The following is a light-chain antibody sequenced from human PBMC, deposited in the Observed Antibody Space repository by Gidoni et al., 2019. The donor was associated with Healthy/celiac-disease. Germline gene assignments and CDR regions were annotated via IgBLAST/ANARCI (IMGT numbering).Light chain of an antibody. Sequence: QSVLTQPPSASGTPGPRVTISSSGSSSNIGSNTVHGYQQLPGTAPKLLIYSNNQRPSGVPDRFSCSKSGTSASLAISGLQSEDEADYYCAAWDDSLNGYVFGTGTKVTVL. CDR3: AAWDDSLNGYV. CDR1: SSNIGSNT. V-gene: IGLV1-44*01. CDR2: SNN. J-gene: IGLJ1*01.